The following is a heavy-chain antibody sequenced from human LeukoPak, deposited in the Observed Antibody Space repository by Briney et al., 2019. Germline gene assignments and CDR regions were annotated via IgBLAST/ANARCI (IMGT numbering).Heavy chain of an antibody. V-gene: IGHV1-18*01. CDR3: ARDDRVVVGASIGGDAFDI. J-gene: IGHJ3*02. D-gene: IGHD1-26*01. CDR1: GYTFTSYG. CDR2: ISAYNGNT. Sequence: ASVKVSCKASGYTFTSYGISWVRQAPGQGLEWMGWISAYNGNTNYAQKLQGRVTMTTDTSTSTAYMELRSLRSDDTAVYYCARDDRVVVGASIGGDAFDIWGQGTMVTVSS.